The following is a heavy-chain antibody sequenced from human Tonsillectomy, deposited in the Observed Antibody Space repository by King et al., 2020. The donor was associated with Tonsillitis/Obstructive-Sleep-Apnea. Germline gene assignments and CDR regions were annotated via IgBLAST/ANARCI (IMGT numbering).Heavy chain of an antibody. D-gene: IGHD4-23*01. CDR2: IYYSGST. CDR1: GGSISSSSYY. J-gene: IGHJ4*02. CDR3: ARINGGYKSKMEVFDY. Sequence: LQLQESGPGLVKPSETLSLTCTVSGGSISSSSYYWGWIRQPPGKGLGWIGGIYYSGSTYYSPSLKSRVTISVDTSKNQFSLKLTSVTAADTAIYYCARINGGYKSKMEVFDYWGQGTVVTVSS. V-gene: IGHV4-39*01.